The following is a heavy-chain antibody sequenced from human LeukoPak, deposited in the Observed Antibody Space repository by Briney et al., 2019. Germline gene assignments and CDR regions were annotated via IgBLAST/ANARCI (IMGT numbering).Heavy chain of an antibody. CDR3: ARLSPPIASFCSGVTCYSAGFNP. CDR1: GDTFTSYG. J-gene: IGHJ5*02. D-gene: IGHD2-15*01. V-gene: IGHV1-18*01. Sequence: VSSEKVSCKASGDTFTSYGITWVRQAPGQGLEWMGWVTTYNGNTYYAQNFQGRVTMTADTSTSTAYMEVRSLRSDDTAVYYCARLSPPIASFCSGVTCYSAGFNPWDQGTLVTVSS. CDR2: VTTYNGNT.